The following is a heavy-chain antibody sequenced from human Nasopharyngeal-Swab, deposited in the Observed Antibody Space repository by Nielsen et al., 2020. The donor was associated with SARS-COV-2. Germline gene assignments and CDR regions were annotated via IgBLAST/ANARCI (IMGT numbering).Heavy chain of an antibody. CDR2: ISYDGSNK. CDR1: GFTFSSYG. V-gene: IGHV3-30*18. CDR3: AKGRDIVVVVAATPIDY. J-gene: IGHJ4*02. Sequence: GESLKISCAASGFTFSSYGMHWVRQAPGKGPEWVAVISYDGSNKYYADSVKGRFTISRDNSKNTLYLQMNSLRAEDTAVYYCAKGRDIVVVVAATPIDYWGQGTLVTVSS. D-gene: IGHD2-15*01.